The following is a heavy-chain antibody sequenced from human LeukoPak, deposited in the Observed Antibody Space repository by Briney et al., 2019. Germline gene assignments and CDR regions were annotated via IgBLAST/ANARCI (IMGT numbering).Heavy chain of an antibody. J-gene: IGHJ3*02. D-gene: IGHD2-2*01. CDR3: AREGVVVVPVANNPKTQDDASDI. Sequence: GGSLRLSCAASGFTFSSYSMNWIRQAPGKGLEWVANIKQDASDIYYADSVKGRFTISRDNAKNSVYLQMNSLRAEDTAVYYCAREGVVVVPVANNPKTQDDASDIWGQGTMVTVSS. CDR1: GFTFSSYS. CDR2: IKQDASDI. V-gene: IGHV3-7*01.